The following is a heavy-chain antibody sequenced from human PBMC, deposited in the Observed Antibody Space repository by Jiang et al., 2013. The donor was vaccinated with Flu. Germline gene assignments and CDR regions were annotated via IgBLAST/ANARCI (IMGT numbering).Heavy chain of an antibody. V-gene: IGHV3-21*01. Sequence: QLLESGGGLVKPGGSLRLSCAASGFTFSSYSMNWVRQAPGKGLEWVSSISSSSSYIYYADSVKGRFTISRDNAKNSLYLQMNSLRAEDTAVYYCASGLRGYSYGYRYWGQGTLVTVSS. CDR2: ISSSSSYI. CDR1: GFTFSSYS. CDR3: ASGLRGYSYGYRY. J-gene: IGHJ4*02. D-gene: IGHD5-18*01.